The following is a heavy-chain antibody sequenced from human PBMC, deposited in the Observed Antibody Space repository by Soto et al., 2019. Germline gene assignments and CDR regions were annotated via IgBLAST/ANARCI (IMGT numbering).Heavy chain of an antibody. J-gene: IGHJ4*02. V-gene: IGHV3-23*01. D-gene: IGHD3-3*01. CDR1: GFTFSSYA. CDR3: AKYNSPPADEGYDFWSGYPFYCDY. Sequence: GRSLRLSCAASGFTFSSYAMSWVRQAPWKGLEWVSAISGSGGSTYYADSVKGRFTISSDHSKNTLYLQMNSLRAEDTAVYYCAKYNSPPADEGYDFWSGYPFYCDYWGQGTLVTV. CDR2: ISGSGGST.